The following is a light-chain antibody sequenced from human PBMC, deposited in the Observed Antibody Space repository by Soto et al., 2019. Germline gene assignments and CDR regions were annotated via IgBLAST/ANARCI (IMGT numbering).Light chain of an antibody. CDR3: QQYNSYSVT. Sequence: DIQMTQSPSTLSASVGDRVTITCRASQSISSWLAWYQQKPGKAPKLLIYKASSLDSGVPSRFSGSGSGTEFTLTISSLQPDDFAPYYCQQYNSYSVTVGQGTKVEIK. V-gene: IGKV1-5*03. CDR1: QSISSW. CDR2: KAS. J-gene: IGKJ1*01.